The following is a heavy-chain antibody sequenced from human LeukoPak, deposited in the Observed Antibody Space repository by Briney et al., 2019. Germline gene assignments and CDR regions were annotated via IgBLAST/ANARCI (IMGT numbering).Heavy chain of an antibody. V-gene: IGHV3-23*01. J-gene: IGHJ3*02. D-gene: IGHD6-13*01. CDR1: GFTFSSYA. CDR3: ARIGVRYIGQQLDI. CDR2: ISGSGGST. Sequence: GGSLRLSCAASGFTFSSYAMSWVRQAPGKGLEWVSAISGSGGSTYYADSVKGRFTISRDNSKNTLYLQMNSLRAEDTAVYYCARIGVRYIGQQLDIWGQGTMVTVS.